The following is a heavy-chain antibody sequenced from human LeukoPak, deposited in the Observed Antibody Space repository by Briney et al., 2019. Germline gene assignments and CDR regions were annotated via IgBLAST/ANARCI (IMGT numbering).Heavy chain of an antibody. CDR1: GFTFSSYA. CDR2: ISYDGSNR. Sequence: QPGRSLRLSCAASGFTFSSYAMHWVRQAPGKGLEWVAVISYDGSNRYYADSVKGRFTISRDNSKNTLYLQMNSLRAEDTAVYYCAKDSGIAVAGIFDYWGQGTLVTVSS. D-gene: IGHD6-19*01. J-gene: IGHJ4*02. CDR3: AKDSGIAVAGIFDY. V-gene: IGHV3-30*04.